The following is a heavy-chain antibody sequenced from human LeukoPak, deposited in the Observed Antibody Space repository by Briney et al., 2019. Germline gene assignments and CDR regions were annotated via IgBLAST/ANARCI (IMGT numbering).Heavy chain of an antibody. CDR3: AREYYGSGSYGS. V-gene: IGHV3-7*01. CDR2: IKQDGSEK. Sequence: GGSLRLSCAASGFISRGYWMSWVRQAPGKGLEWVANIKQDGSEKYYVDSVKGRFTISRDNAKNSLYLEMNDLRAEDTALYYCAREYYGSGSYGSWGHGTLVTVSS. CDR1: GFISRGYW. J-gene: IGHJ5*01. D-gene: IGHD3-10*01.